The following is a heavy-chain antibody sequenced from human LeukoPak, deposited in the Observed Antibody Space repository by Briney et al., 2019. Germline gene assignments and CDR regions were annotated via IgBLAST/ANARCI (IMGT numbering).Heavy chain of an antibody. CDR1: GGSISSRGYY. J-gene: IGHJ6*02. V-gene: IGHV4-39*07. CDR3: ARGQVGSYVFYYYYGMDV. D-gene: IGHD5-18*01. Sequence: SETLSLTCSVSGGSISSRGYYWGWIRQPPGEGLEWIGEINHGESTSYNPSLKSRVTISVDTSKNQFSLRLSSVTDADTAVYYCARGQVGSYVFYYYYGMDVWGRGTTVTVSS. CDR2: INHGEST.